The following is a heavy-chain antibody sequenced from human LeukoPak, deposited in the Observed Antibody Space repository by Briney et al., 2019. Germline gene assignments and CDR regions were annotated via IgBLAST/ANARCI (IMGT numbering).Heavy chain of an antibody. Sequence: GGSLRLSCAASGFTFSSYAMSWVRQAPGKGLEWVSAISGSGGSTYYADSVKGGFTISRDNSKSTLYLQMNSLRAEDTAVYYCAKYGSATYYYDSSGYERGAKFYYYYMDVWGKGTTVTVSS. CDR3: AKYGSATYYYDSSGYERGAKFYYYYMDV. V-gene: IGHV3-23*01. CDR1: GFTFSSYA. D-gene: IGHD3-22*01. CDR2: ISGSGGST. J-gene: IGHJ6*03.